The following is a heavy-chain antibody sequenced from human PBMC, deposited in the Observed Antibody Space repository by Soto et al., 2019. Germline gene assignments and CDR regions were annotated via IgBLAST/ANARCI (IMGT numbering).Heavy chain of an antibody. V-gene: IGHV3-30*02. J-gene: IGHJ4*02. D-gene: IGHD5-18*01. Sequence: PGGSLRLSCAASGFTFSSYGMDRVRQAPGKGLGWVAVIWYDGSNKYYADSVKGRFTISRDNSKNTLYLQMNSLRAEDTAVYYCAKVRGGYSYGYRVIDYWGQGTLVTVSS. CDR2: IWYDGSNK. CDR1: GFTFSSYG. CDR3: AKVRGGYSYGYRVIDY.